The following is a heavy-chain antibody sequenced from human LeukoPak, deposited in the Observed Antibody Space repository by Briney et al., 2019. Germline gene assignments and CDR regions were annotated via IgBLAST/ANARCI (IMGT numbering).Heavy chain of an antibody. D-gene: IGHD4-17*01. J-gene: IGHJ4*02. CDR2: INWNSGST. CDR1: GFTFDDYG. Sequence: PGGSLRLSCAASGFTFDDYGMSWVRQVPGTGLEWVSCINWNSGSTGYADSVKGRFTISRDNAKNSLYLQMNSLRAEDTALYYCARAREPRVTVSTFDYWGQGTLVTVSS. CDR3: ARAREPRVTVSTFDY. V-gene: IGHV3-20*04.